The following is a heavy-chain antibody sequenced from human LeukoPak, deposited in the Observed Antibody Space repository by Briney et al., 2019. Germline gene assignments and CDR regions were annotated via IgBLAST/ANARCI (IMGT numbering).Heavy chain of an antibody. Sequence: AGSLRLSCSASGFTISSYWMHWVRQAPGNGLVWVSRIKPAGSVTNHADSVRGRFTISRDTATNTLYLEMNSLRAEDTAVYYCSRDFVGAEDYWGQGTLVTVSS. CDR2: IKPAGSVT. J-gene: IGHJ4*02. V-gene: IGHV3-74*01. D-gene: IGHD3-16*01. CDR1: GFTISSYW. CDR3: SRDFVGAEDY.